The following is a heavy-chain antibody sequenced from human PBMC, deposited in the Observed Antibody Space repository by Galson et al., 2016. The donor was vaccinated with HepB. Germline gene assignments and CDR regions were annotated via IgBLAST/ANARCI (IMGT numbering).Heavy chain of an antibody. CDR1: GFTFNSYW. Sequence: SLRLSCAASGFTFNSYWMAWVRQAPGKGLEWVANIKQDGSEKYYVDSVKGRSTISRDNAKNSLYLQVNSLRVEDTAVYYCACPTGGNWTDYWGQGTLVTVSS. CDR3: ACPTGGNWTDY. CDR2: IKQDGSEK. V-gene: IGHV3-7*05. D-gene: IGHD1-1*01. J-gene: IGHJ4*02.